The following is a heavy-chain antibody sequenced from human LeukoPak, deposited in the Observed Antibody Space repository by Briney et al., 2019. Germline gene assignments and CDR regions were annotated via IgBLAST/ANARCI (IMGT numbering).Heavy chain of an antibody. CDR2: IYSGGST. Sequence: GGSLRLSCAASGFTVSSNYMNWVRQAPGKGLEWVSVIYSGGSTYYADSVKGRFTISRDNSKNTLYLQMNSLRAEDTAVYYCARGAAATVDYYGMDVWGQGTTVTVSS. J-gene: IGHJ6*02. CDR1: GFTVSSNY. CDR3: ARGAAATVDYYGMDV. D-gene: IGHD6-13*01. V-gene: IGHV3-53*01.